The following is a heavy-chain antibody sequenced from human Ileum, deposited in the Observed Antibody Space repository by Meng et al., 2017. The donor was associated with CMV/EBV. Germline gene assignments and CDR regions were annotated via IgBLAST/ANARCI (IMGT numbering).Heavy chain of an antibody. CDR1: GGSFSGYH. Sequence: QVQLQQLGAGLLKPSETLSLTCGVYGGSFSGYHWSWIRQPPGKGLEWIGEINHSGGSNYNPSLKSRVTISLDTSKTQFSLKLNSVTAADTAVYYCATGTSQAWELLHSWGQGILVTVSS. CDR3: ATGTSQAWELLHS. V-gene: IGHV4-34*02. J-gene: IGHJ4*02. D-gene: IGHD1-26*01. CDR2: INHSGGS.